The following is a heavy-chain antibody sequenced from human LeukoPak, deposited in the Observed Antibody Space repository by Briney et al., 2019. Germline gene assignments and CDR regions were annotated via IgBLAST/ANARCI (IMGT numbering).Heavy chain of an antibody. V-gene: IGHV3-53*01. D-gene: IGHD1-26*01. CDR1: GFTVSNNY. CDR2: IYSGGST. J-gene: IGHJ3*02. CDR3: ARGGDIVGTSRSAFDI. Sequence: GGSLRLSCAASGFTVSNNYMSWVRQAPGKGLEWVSLIYSGGSTDYADSVKGRLTISRDNSKNTLYLQMNSLRAEDTAVYYCARGGDIVGTSRSAFDIWGQGTMVTVSS.